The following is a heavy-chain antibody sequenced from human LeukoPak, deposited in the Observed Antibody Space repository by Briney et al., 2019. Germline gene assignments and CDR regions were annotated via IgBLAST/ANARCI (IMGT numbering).Heavy chain of an antibody. CDR2: ISSSSSYI. J-gene: IGHJ6*02. Sequence: PGGSRRLSCAASGFTFSSYSMNWVRQAPGKGLEWVSSISSSSSYIYYADSVKGRFTISRDNAKNSLYLQMNSLRAEDTAVYYCARDSLSYYGMDVWGQGATVTVSS. V-gene: IGHV3-21*01. CDR1: GFTFSSYS. CDR3: ARDSLSYYGMDV.